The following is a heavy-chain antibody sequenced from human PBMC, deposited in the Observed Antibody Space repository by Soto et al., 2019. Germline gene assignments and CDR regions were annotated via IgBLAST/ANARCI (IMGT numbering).Heavy chain of an antibody. V-gene: IGHV2-70*04. J-gene: IGHJ4*02. CDR1: GFSLSTSGMR. CDR2: IDWDGDK. Sequence: SGPTLVNPTQTLTLTCTFSGFSLSTSGMRVSWIRQPPGKALEWLARIDWDGDKFYNTSLKTRLTISKDSSKNQVVLTMTNMDPVDTATYYCARMFHCSGGTCTFDYWGQGALVTVYS. D-gene: IGHD2-15*01. CDR3: ARMFHCSGGTCTFDY.